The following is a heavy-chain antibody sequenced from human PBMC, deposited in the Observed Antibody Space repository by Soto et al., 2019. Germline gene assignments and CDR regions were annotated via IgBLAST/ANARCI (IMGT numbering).Heavy chain of an antibody. Sequence: PGGSLRLSCAASGFTFSSYAMSWVRQAPGKGLEWVSAISGSGGSTYYADSVKGRFTISRDNSKNTLYLQMNSLGAEDTAVYYCAKTQYSNYVYYYYGMDVWGQGTTVTVS. CDR2: ISGSGGST. CDR3: AKTQYSNYVYYYYGMDV. J-gene: IGHJ6*02. D-gene: IGHD4-4*01. CDR1: GFTFSSYA. V-gene: IGHV3-23*01.